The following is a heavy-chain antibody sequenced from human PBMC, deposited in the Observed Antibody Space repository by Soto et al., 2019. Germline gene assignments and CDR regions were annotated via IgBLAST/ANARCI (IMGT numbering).Heavy chain of an antibody. J-gene: IGHJ6*02. V-gene: IGHV1-3*01. CDR1: GYTFTSYA. D-gene: IGHD3-3*01. CDR3: ARDLRTYYDFWSGYQPYYYYYGMDV. CDR2: INAGNGNT. Sequence: GASVKVSCKASGYTFTSYAMHWVRQAPGQRLEWMGWINAGNGNTKYSQKFQGRVTITRDTSASTAYMELSSLRSEDTAVYYCARDLRTYYDFWSGYQPYYYYYGMDVWGQGTTVTVSS.